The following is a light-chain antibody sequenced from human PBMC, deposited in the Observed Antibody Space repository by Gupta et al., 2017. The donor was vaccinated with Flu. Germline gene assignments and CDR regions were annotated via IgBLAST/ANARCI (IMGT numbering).Light chain of an antibody. CDR3: AAWDASLNGVV. V-gene: IGLV1-44*01. CDR1: SSNIGGKT. CDR2: YNN. J-gene: IGLJ2*01. Sequence: RVTISCSGSSSNIGGKTVSWYQQPPGTAPNLLIYYNNERPSGVPDRFSGSKSGTSASLAISGLQSEDEADYYCAAWDASLNGVVFGGGTSLTVL.